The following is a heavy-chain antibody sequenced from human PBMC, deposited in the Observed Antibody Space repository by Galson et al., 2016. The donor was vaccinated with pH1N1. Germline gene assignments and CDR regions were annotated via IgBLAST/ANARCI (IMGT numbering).Heavy chain of an antibody. CDR2: ISGRGGST. J-gene: IGHJ4*02. CDR1: GFTFSSYA. CDR3: ANSGYSGYEVAKPLDY. D-gene: IGHD5-12*01. Sequence: SLRLSCAVSGFTFSSYAMTWVRQAPGKGLEWVSTISGRGGSTNYADSVKGRFTISRDISKNTLYLQMNSLRAEDTAVYYCANSGYSGYEVAKPLDYWGQGTLVTVSS. V-gene: IGHV3-23*01.